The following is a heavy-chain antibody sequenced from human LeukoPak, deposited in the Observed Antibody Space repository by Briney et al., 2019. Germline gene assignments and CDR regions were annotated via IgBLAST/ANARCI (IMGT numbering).Heavy chain of an antibody. D-gene: IGHD2-2*01. Sequence: GASVKVSCKASGYTFTSYGISWVRQAPGQGLEWMGWIRTYNDNTNYAQKLQGRVSMTTDTSTSTAYMELRSLRSDDTAVYYCARGSRYCSSTSCSSYNWFDPWGQGTLVTVSS. CDR1: GYTFTSYG. V-gene: IGHV1-18*01. CDR2: IRTYNDNT. J-gene: IGHJ5*02. CDR3: ARGSRYCSSTSCSSYNWFDP.